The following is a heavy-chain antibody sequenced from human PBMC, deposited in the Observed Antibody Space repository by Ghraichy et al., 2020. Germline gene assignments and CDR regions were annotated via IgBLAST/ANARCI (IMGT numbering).Heavy chain of an antibody. Sequence: GGSLRLSCAASGFTFSSYAMHWVRQAPGKGLEWVAVISYDGSNKYYADSVKGRFTISRDNSKNTLYLQMNSLRAEDTAVYYCAKDYYDSSYFDYWGQGTLVTVSS. J-gene: IGHJ4*02. CDR3: AKDYYDSSYFDY. CDR2: ISYDGSNK. V-gene: IGHV3-30-3*01. CDR1: GFTFSSYA. D-gene: IGHD3-22*01.